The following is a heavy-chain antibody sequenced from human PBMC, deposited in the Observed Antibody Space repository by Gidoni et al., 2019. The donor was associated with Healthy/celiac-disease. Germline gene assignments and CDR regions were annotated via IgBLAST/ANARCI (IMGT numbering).Heavy chain of an antibody. D-gene: IGHD6-13*01. J-gene: IGHJ6*03. Sequence: QVQLQESGPGLVKPSETLSLTCTVSGGSIRSYYWSWIRQPPGKGLEWIGYIYYSGSTNYNPSLKSRVTISVDTSKNQFSLKLSSVTAADTAVYYCARGQSSSSMVPDYYYYMDVWGKGTTVTVSS. CDR2: IYYSGST. CDR3: ARGQSSSSMVPDYYYYMDV. CDR1: GGSIRSYY. V-gene: IGHV4-59*01.